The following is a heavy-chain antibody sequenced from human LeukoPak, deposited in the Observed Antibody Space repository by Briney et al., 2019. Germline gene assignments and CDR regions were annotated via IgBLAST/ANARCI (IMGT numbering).Heavy chain of an antibody. CDR3: ARLYSGSYSPEY. J-gene: IGHJ4*02. CDR1: GYTFTGYY. V-gene: IGHV1-2*02. Sequence: ASVEVSCKASGYTFTGYYMHWVRQAPGQGLEWMGWINPNSGGTNYAQKFQGRVTMTTDTSTSTAYMELRSLRSDDTAVYYCARLYSGSYSPEYWGQGTLVTVSS. CDR2: INPNSGGT. D-gene: IGHD1-26*01.